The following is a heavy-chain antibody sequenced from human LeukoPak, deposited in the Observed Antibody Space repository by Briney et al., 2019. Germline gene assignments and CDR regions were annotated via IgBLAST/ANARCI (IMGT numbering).Heavy chain of an antibody. V-gene: IGHV1-69*13. D-gene: IGHD3-22*01. Sequence: EASVKVSCKASGGTFSSYAISWVRQAPGQGLEWMGGIIPMFGTANYAQKFQRRVTIIADESTSTAYMEQSSLRSEDTAVYYCARAHYDSSGYPLDAFDIWGQGTVVTVSS. CDR3: ARAHYDSSGYPLDAFDI. J-gene: IGHJ3*02. CDR2: IIPMFGTA. CDR1: GGTFSSYA.